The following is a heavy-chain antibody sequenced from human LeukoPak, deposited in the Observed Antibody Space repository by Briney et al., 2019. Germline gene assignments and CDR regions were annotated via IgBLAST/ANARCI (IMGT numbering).Heavy chain of an antibody. CDR2: INPNSGGT. J-gene: IGHJ4*02. V-gene: IGHV1-2*02. CDR1: GYTFTGYY. CDR3: ARASTYTGSYYASFDY. Sequence: ASVKVSCKASGYTFTGYYMHWVRQAPGHGLEWMGWINPNSGGTDYAQKFQGRVTMTRDTSISTAYMELSRLRSDDTAVYYCARASTYTGSYYASFDYWGQGTLVTVSS. D-gene: IGHD1-26*01.